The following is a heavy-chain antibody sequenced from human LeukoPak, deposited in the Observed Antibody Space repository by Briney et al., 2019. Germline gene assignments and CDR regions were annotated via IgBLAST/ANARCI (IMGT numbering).Heavy chain of an antibody. CDR3: AKAIGYCSSISCSPFDY. CDR1: GFTFNSYA. Sequence: GGSLRLSCAASGFTFNSYAMSWARQAPGKGLEWVSAISGGGGTTYYADSVKGRFTISRDNSKNTLYLQMNSLRAEDTAVYYCAKAIGYCSSISCSPFDYWGQGTLVTVSS. J-gene: IGHJ4*02. CDR2: ISGGGGTT. V-gene: IGHV3-23*01. D-gene: IGHD2-2*01.